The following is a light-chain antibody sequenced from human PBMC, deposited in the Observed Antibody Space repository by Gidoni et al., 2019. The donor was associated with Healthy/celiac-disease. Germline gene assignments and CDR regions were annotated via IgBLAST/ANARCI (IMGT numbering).Light chain of an antibody. J-gene: IGKJ2*04. V-gene: IGKV1-39*01. CDR2: AAS. Sequence: DIQMTQSPSSLSASVGDRVTITCRASQSISSYLNWYQQKPGKAHKRLIYAASSLQSGVPSRFSGSGSGTDFTLTISSLQPEDFATYYCQQSYSTPRSFGQGTKLEIK. CDR1: QSISSY. CDR3: QQSYSTPRS.